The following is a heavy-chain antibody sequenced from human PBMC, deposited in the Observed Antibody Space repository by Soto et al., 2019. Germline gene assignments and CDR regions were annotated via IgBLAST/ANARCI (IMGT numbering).Heavy chain of an antibody. D-gene: IGHD3-22*01. V-gene: IGHV3-21*02. CDR2: ISSSSGYI. J-gene: IGHJ4*02. CDR1: GFTLINYS. CDR3: ARGGQDYDTSGYYRFDY. Sequence: EVQLMESGGGLVKPGGSLRLSCAASGFTLINYSMNWVRQAPGKGLEWVSSISSSSGYIYYADSVKGRFTISRDNAKNSLYLQMNSLRADDTAVYYCARGGQDYDTSGYYRFDYWGQGTLVTVSS.